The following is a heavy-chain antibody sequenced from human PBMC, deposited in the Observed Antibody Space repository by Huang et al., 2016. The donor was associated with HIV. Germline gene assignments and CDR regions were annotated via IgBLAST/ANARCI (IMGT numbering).Heavy chain of an antibody. D-gene: IGHD1-26*01. J-gene: IGHJ4*02. CDR1: GFTVSSNY. CDR3: AAQWELRGGVDF. V-gene: IGHV3-53*01. Sequence: EVQLVESGGGLIQPGGSLRLSCAASGFTVSSNYMSLVRQAPGKGLEWVSVIYSDDSTYFADSVKGRFTISRDNSKITLYLQMNSLRAEDTAVYYCAAQWELRGGVDFWGQGTLVTVSS. CDR2: IYSDDST.